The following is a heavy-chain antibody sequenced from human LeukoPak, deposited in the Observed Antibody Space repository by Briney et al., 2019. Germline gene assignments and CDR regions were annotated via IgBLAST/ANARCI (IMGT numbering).Heavy chain of an antibody. Sequence: GGSLRLSCAASGFTFSNTWMSWVRQAPGKGLEWVSSISSSSSYIYYADSVKGRFTISRDNAKNSLYLQMNSLRAEDTAVYYCARDSGDYYYDSPDAFDIWGQGTMVTVSS. V-gene: IGHV3-21*01. D-gene: IGHD3-22*01. CDR1: GFTFSNTW. CDR3: ARDSGDYYYDSPDAFDI. CDR2: ISSSSSYI. J-gene: IGHJ3*02.